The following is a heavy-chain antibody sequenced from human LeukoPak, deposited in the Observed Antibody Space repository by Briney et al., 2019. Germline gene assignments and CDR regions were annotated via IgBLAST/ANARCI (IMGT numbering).Heavy chain of an antibody. Sequence: SETLSLTCIVSGGXISSYYCSWIRQPPGKGLKWIAYIYYSGSTNYNPSLRSRVTISVDTSKNQFSLKLTSVTAADTAVYYCAKHEGTAGPFDSWGQGTLVTVSS. J-gene: IGHJ4*02. V-gene: IGHV4-59*08. CDR2: IYYSGST. CDR1: GGXISSYY. CDR3: AKHEGTAGPFDS. D-gene: IGHD6-13*01.